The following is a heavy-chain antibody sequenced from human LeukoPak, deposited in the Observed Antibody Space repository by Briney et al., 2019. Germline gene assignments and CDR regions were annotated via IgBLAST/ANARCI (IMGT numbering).Heavy chain of an antibody. CDR3: ARDLIMYGSESYFDDTFDI. CDR2: FDPEDGET. J-gene: IGHJ3*02. CDR1: GYTLTELS. V-gene: IGHV1-24*01. D-gene: IGHD3-10*01. Sequence: ASVKVSCKVSGYTLTELSMHWVRQAPGKGLEWMGGFDPEDGETIYAQKFQGRVTMTEDTSTDTAYMELSSLRSDDTAVYYCARDLIMYGSESYFDDTFDIWGQGTKVTVSS.